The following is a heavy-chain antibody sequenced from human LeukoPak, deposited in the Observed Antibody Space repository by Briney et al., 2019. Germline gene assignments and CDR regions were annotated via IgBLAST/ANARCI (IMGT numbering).Heavy chain of an antibody. J-gene: IGHJ4*02. CDR2: IYYRGST. V-gene: IGHV4-59*01. D-gene: IGHD5-24*01. Sequence: SETLSLTCTVSGGSISSYYWSWIRQPPGKGLEWIGYIYYRGSTNYNPSLKSRVTISVDTSKNQFSLKLSSVTAADTAVYYCARGNGYNKDYWGQGTLVTVSS. CDR1: GGSISSYY. CDR3: ARGNGYNKDY.